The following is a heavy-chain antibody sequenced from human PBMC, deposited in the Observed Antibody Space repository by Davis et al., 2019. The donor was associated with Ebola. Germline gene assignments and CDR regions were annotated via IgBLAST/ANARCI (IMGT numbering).Heavy chain of an antibody. CDR1: GFTFSSYW. V-gene: IGHV3-74*01. CDR3: AKRATVKVAGANYYNAMDV. CDR2: INTDGSFT. J-gene: IGHJ6*04. D-gene: IGHD6-19*01. Sequence: GESLKISCAASGFTFSSYWMHWVRQTPGKGLVWVSRINTDGSFTDYADSVKGRFTISRDNARNTVSLQMNSLRAEDTAVFYCAKRATVKVAGANYYNAMDVWGKGTTVTVSS.